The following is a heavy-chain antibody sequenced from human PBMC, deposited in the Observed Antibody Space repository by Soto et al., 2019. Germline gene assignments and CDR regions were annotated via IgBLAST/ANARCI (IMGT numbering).Heavy chain of an antibody. CDR2: ISSSSSYT. D-gene: IGHD6-13*01. Sequence: GGSLRLSCAASGFTFSDYYMSWIRQAPGKGLEWVSYISSSSSYTNYADSVKGRFTISRDNAKNSLYLQMNSLRAEDTAVYYCARWSGYSSSWYGWYFDLWGRGTLVTVSS. CDR3: ARWSGYSSSWYGWYFDL. J-gene: IGHJ2*01. V-gene: IGHV3-11*03. CDR1: GFTFSDYY.